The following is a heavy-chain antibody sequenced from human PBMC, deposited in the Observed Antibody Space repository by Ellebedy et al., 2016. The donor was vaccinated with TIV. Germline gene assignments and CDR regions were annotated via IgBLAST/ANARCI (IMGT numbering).Heavy chain of an antibody. CDR3: AKRPTVGVNLYYFDY. J-gene: IGHJ4*02. CDR2: ISTDGSTT. D-gene: IGHD3-10*01. CDR1: GFIFNNFW. V-gene: IGHV3-74*01. Sequence: GESLKISCGASGFIFNNFWMYWVRQAPGKGPEWVSRISTDGSTTNYADSVKGRFSISRDNAKNMVYLQMNSLRAEDTAIYYCAKRPTVGVNLYYFDYWGEGTLVTVSS.